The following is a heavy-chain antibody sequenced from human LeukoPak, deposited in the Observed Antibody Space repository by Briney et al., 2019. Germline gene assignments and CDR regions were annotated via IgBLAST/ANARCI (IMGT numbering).Heavy chain of an antibody. Sequence: GRSLRLSCAASGFTFDDYAMHWVRQAPGKGLEWVSGISWNSGSIGYADSVKGRFTISRDNAKNSLYLQMNSLRAEDTALYYCAKESYYYDSSGEKYYYYYMDVWGKGTTVTISS. CDR2: ISWNSGSI. CDR1: GFTFDDYA. CDR3: AKESYYYDSSGEKYYYYYMDV. J-gene: IGHJ6*03. D-gene: IGHD3-22*01. V-gene: IGHV3-9*01.